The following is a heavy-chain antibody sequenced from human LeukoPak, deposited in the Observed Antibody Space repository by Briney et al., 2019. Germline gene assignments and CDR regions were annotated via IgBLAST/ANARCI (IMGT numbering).Heavy chain of an antibody. CDR1: GFTFSSYG. CDR2: ISGSGGST. Sequence: GGSLRLSCAASGFTFSSYGMSWVRQAPGKGLEWVSAISGSGGSTYYADSVKGRFTISRDNSKNTLYLQMNSLRAEDTAVYYCAKGTSGSFSYYFDYWGQGTLVTVSS. J-gene: IGHJ4*02. D-gene: IGHD1-26*01. V-gene: IGHV3-23*01. CDR3: AKGTSGSFSYYFDY.